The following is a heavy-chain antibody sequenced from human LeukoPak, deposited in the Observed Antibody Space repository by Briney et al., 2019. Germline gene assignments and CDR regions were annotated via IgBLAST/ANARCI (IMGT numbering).Heavy chain of an antibody. V-gene: IGHV1-2*02. CDR3: ARVLVRLSDAFDI. Sequence: GASVKVSCKASGFTFTGYYMHWVRQAPGQGLEWMGWINPNSGGTNYAQKFQGRVTMTRDTSISTAYMELSRLRSDDTAVYYCARVLVRLSDAFDIWGQGTMVTVSS. CDR1: GFTFTGYY. D-gene: IGHD2/OR15-2a*01. J-gene: IGHJ3*02. CDR2: INPNSGGT.